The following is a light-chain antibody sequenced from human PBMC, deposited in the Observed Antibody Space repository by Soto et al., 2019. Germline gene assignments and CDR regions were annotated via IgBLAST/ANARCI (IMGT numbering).Light chain of an antibody. Sequence: QSVLTQPPSASRTPGQRVTISCSGSSSNIGSNTVNWYQQVPGTAPKLLIYNNNQRPSGVPDRFSGSKSGTSASLAISGLQSEDEADYYCAPWDDSLNGVLFGGGTKVTVL. J-gene: IGLJ2*01. CDR3: APWDDSLNGVL. CDR2: NNN. CDR1: SSNIGSNT. V-gene: IGLV1-44*01.